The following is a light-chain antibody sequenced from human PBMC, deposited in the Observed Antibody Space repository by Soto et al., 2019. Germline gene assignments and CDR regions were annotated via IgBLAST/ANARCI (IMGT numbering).Light chain of an antibody. CDR2: EVS. Sequence: QSALTQPASVSGSPGQSITISCTGTSSDVGGYNYVSWYQQHPGKAPKLMIYEVSNRPSGVSNRFSGSKSGNTASLTISGLQAEDEADYYCSSYTTISTLEVFGGGTKLIVL. CDR3: SSYTTISTLEV. CDR1: SSDVGGYNY. V-gene: IGLV2-14*01. J-gene: IGLJ3*02.